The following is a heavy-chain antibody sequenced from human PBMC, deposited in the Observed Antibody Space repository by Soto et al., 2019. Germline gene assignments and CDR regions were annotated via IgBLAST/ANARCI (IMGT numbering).Heavy chain of an antibody. J-gene: IGHJ5*02. V-gene: IGHV5-51*01. CDR1: GYSFTSYW. Sequence: GESLKISCKGSGYSFTSYWIGWVRQMPGKGLEWMGIIYPGDSDTRYSPSFQGQVTISADKSISTAYLQWSSLKASDTAMYYCARLFPVRGVFSWFDPWGQGTLVTVSS. D-gene: IGHD3-10*01. CDR3: ARLFPVRGVFSWFDP. CDR2: IYPGDSDT.